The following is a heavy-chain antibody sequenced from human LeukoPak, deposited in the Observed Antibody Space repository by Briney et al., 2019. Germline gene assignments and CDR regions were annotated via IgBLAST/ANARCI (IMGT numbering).Heavy chain of an antibody. D-gene: IGHD2-2*01. CDR1: GFTFDDYG. CDR2: INWNGGST. V-gene: IGHV3-20*04. CDR3: ARDIEDIVVVPAAYYYYYYMDV. Sequence: GGSLRLSCAASGFTFDDYGMSWVRQAPGKGLQGVSGINWNGGSTGYADSVKGRFTISRDNAKNSLYLQMNSLRAEDTALYYCARDIEDIVVVPAAYYYYYYMDVWGKGTTVTVSS. J-gene: IGHJ6*03.